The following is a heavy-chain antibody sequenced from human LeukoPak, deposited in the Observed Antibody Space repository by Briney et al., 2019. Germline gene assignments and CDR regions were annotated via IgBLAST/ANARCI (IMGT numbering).Heavy chain of an antibody. D-gene: IGHD6-19*01. Sequence: SQTLSLTCPVSGGSISSYYWSWIRQPPGKGMEWIGYIYYSGSTNYDPSLKSRLTLSVDTSKNQFSLKLRSVPAAGTAVYYCARQGGGWLIDYWGQGTLVTVSS. J-gene: IGHJ4*02. CDR1: GGSISSYY. CDR2: IYYSGST. CDR3: ARQGGGWLIDY. V-gene: IGHV4-59*08.